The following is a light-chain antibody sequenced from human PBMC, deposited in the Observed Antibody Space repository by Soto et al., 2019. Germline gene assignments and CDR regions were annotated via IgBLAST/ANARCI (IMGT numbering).Light chain of an antibody. CDR2: DVS. CDR1: SSDVGGYNY. J-gene: IGLJ1*01. V-gene: IGLV2-14*01. Sequence: QSALTQPASVSGSPGQSITISCTGTSSDVGGYNYVSWYQQHPGKAPKLMIYDVSSRPSGVSNRFSGSKSGNTASLTISGLQAEDEDDYYCYSYTSSSTPYVFGTGTNVTVL. CDR3: YSYTSSSTPYV.